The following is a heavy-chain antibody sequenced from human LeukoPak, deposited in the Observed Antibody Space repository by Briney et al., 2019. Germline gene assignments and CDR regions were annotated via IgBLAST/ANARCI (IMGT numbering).Heavy chain of an antibody. CDR1: GYTFTSYD. V-gene: IGHV1-8*03. CDR2: MNPKSGNT. D-gene: IGHD1-1*01. J-gene: IGHJ4*02. CDR3: ARRVQLERRYRWEFGY. Sequence: ASVKVSRKASGYTFTSYDINWVRQATGQGLEWMGWMNPKSGNTAYAQKFQGRVTITRNTSISTAYMELSSLRSEDTAVYYCARRVQLERRYRWEFGYWGQGTLVTVSS.